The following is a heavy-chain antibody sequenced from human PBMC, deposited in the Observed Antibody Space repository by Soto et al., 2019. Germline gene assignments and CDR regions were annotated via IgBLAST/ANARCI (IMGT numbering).Heavy chain of an antibody. CDR2: IKSKTDGGTT. J-gene: IGHJ4*02. D-gene: IGHD2-8*01. Sequence: PGGSPRLSCAASGFTFSNAWMSWVRQAPGKGLEWVGRIKSKTDGGTTDYAAPVKGRFTISRDDSKNTLYLQMNSLKTEDTAVYYCTTGDGVCYWCVVRFDYWGQGTLVTVS. V-gene: IGHV3-15*01. CDR3: TTGDGVCYWCVVRFDY. CDR1: GFTFSNAW.